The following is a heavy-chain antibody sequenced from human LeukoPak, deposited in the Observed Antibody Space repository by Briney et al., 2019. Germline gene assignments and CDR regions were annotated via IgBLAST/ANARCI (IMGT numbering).Heavy chain of an antibody. CDR1: VGSISSSSYY. CDR3: ARRDGGWYHY. V-gene: IGHV4-39*01. Sequence: SETLSLTCTVSVGSISSSSYYWGWIRQPPGKGLEWIGSIYYSGGTYYNPSLKSRVTISVDTSKNQFSLKLSSVTAADTAVYYCARRDGGWYHYWGQGTLVTVSS. J-gene: IGHJ4*02. CDR2: IYYSGGT. D-gene: IGHD6-19*01.